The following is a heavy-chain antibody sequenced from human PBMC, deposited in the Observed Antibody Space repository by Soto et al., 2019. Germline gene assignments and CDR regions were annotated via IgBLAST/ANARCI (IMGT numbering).Heavy chain of an antibody. CDR3: ARDGGERGYSGYDYFDY. CDR1: GYTFTSYG. V-gene: IGHV1-18*01. CDR2: ISAYNGNT. J-gene: IGHJ4*02. Sequence: ASVKVSCKASGYTFTSYGISWVRQAPGQGLEWMGWISAYNGNTNYAQKLQGRVTMTTDTSTSTAYMELRSLRSDDTAVYYCARDGGERGYSGYDYFDYWGQGTLVTVSS. D-gene: IGHD5-12*01.